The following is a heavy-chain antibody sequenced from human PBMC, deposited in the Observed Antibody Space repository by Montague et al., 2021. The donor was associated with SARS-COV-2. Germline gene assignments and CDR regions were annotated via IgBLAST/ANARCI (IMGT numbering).Heavy chain of an antibody. CDR3: AGVLGKVTDS. CDR1: GGSINSKNYY. Sequence: TLSLTCTVSGGSINSKNYYWSWIRQPAGKELEWVGLFDTGGNNNYNPSLRSRVTMSMDTSKNQFFLNMTSPAAADTAVYYGAGVLGKVTDSWGPGTLVTVSS. J-gene: IGHJ4*02. V-gene: IGHV4-61*02. CDR2: FDTGGNN. D-gene: IGHD3-16*01.